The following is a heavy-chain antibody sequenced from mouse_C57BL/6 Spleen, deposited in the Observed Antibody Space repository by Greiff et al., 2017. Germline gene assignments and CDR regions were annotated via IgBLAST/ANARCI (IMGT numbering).Heavy chain of an antibody. Sequence: EVQLVESGGGLVKPGGSLKLSCAASGFTFSDYGMHWVRQAPEKGLEWVAYISSGSSTIYYADTVKGRFTSSRDNAKNTLFLHMTSLRSEDTAMYYWARPHYYGSSSYFDYWGQGTTLTVSS. CDR1: GFTFSDYG. V-gene: IGHV5-17*01. CDR2: ISSGSSTI. J-gene: IGHJ2*01. D-gene: IGHD1-1*01. CDR3: ARPHYYGSSSYFDY.